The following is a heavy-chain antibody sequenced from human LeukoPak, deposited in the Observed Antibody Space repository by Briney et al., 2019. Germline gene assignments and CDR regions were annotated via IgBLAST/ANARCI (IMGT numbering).Heavy chain of an antibody. CDR3: ARAIVVVPYYMDV. D-gene: IGHD2-2*01. J-gene: IGHJ6*03. CDR2: IYTSGST. Sequence: SETPSLTCTVSGGSISSYYWSWIRQPPGKGLEWIGYIYTSGSTNYNPSLKSRVTISVDTSKNQFSLKLSSVTAADTAVYYCARAIVVVPYYMDVWGKGTTVTVSS. V-gene: IGHV4-4*09. CDR1: GGSISSYY.